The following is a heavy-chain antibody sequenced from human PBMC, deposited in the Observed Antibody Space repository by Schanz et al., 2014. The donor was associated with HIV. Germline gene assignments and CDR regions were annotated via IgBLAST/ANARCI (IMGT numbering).Heavy chain of an antibody. CDR1: GFTFSSYA. Sequence: VQLLESGGGLVQPGGSLRLSCAASGFTFSSYAMSWVRQAPGKGLEWVAVISYDGTDKYYADSVKGRFTISRDNVKDTLFLQLNSLRPDDSAIYYCARADYGSGSFHNGPDYWGQGTLVTVSS. D-gene: IGHD3-10*01. CDR3: ARADYGSGSFHNGPDY. V-gene: IGHV3-30-3*01. CDR2: ISYDGTDK. J-gene: IGHJ4*02.